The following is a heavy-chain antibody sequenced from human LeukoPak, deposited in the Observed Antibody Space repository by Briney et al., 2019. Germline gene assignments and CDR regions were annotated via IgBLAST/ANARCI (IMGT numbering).Heavy chain of an antibody. J-gene: IGHJ5*02. CDR1: GGSFSGYY. V-gene: IGHV3-23*01. CDR2: ISGSGGST. D-gene: IGHD2-2*02. Sequence: ETLSLTCAVYGGSFSGYYWSWVRQAPGKGLEWVSAISGSGGSTYYADSVKGRFTISRDNSKNTLYLQMNSLRAEDTAVYYCAKAAYCSSTSCYTRLTGWFDPWGQGTLVTVSS. CDR3: AKAAYCSSTSCYTRLTGWFDP.